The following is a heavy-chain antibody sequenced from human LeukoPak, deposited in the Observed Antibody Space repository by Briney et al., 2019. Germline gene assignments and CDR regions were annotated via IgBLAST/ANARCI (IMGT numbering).Heavy chain of an antibody. CDR1: GGSVSSGSYY. J-gene: IGHJ4*02. D-gene: IGHD4-17*01. V-gene: IGHV4-61*01. CDR3: ARGPPVTTEY. CDR2: ISYSGST. Sequence: SETLPLTCSVSGGSVSSGSYYWSWIRQPPGKGLEWIGYISYSGSTNYNPSLKSRVTISVDTSKNQFSLKLSSVTAADTAVYYCARGPPVTTEYWGREPWSPSPQ.